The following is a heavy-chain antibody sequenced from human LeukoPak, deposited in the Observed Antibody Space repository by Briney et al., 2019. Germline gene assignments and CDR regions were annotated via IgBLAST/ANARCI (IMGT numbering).Heavy chain of an antibody. CDR1: GGSISSGGYY. CDR3: ARDQVIVPAVDY. V-gene: IGHV4-30-4*08. CDR2: IYYSGST. J-gene: IGHJ4*02. Sequence: PSETLSLTCTVSGGSISSGGYYWSWIRQPPGKGPEWIGYIYYSGSTYYNPSLKSRVTISVDTSKNQFSLKLSSVTAADTAVYYCARDQVIVPAVDYWGQGTLVTVSS. D-gene: IGHD2-2*01.